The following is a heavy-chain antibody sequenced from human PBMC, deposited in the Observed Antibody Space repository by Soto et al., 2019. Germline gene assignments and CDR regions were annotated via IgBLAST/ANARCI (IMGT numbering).Heavy chain of an antibody. D-gene: IGHD6-19*01. CDR1: GFTFSSYW. CDR2: INTDGSRT. Sequence: EVQLVESGRGLVQPGGSLRLSCVASGFTFSSYWMHWVRQVPGKGLVWVSRINTDGSRTNYADSVKGRFTISRDNAKNTLDLQMNSLRAEDTAIYYCARTESSGWYSFYGMDVWGQGTTVTVSS. V-gene: IGHV3-74*01. CDR3: ARTESSGWYSFYGMDV. J-gene: IGHJ6*02.